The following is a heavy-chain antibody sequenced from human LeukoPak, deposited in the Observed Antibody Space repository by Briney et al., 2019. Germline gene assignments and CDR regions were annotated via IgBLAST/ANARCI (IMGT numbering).Heavy chain of an antibody. J-gene: IGHJ4*02. CDR1: GYTFTGYY. CDR2: INPNSGGT. CDR3: ARTTYYYDSSGYYLIDY. D-gene: IGHD3-22*01. V-gene: IGHV1-2*02. Sequence: ASVKVSCKASGYTFTGYYMHWVRQAPGHGLEWMGWINPNSGGTNYAQKFQGRVTMTRDTSISTAYMELSRLRSDDTAVYYCARTTYYYDSSGYYLIDYWGQGTLVTVSS.